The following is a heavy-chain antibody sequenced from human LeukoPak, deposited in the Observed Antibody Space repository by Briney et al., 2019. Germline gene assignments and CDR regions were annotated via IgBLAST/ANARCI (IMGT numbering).Heavy chain of an antibody. CDR2: XXQDXSEK. D-gene: IGHD6-19*01. CDR3: AREGEWLVRGDYYYMDV. Sequence: GGSLRLSCAASGFTFSSYAXXXXXXXXXXXXXXXXNXXQDXSEKYYVDSXKXRXXISRDNAXNSLYLQMNSLRAEDTAVYYCAREGEWLVRGDYYYMDVWGKGTTVTVSS. J-gene: IGHJ6*03. CDR1: GFTFSSYA. V-gene: IGHV3-7*01.